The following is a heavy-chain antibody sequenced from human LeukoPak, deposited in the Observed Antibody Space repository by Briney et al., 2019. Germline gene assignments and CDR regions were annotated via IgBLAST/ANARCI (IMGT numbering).Heavy chain of an antibody. CDR1: GGSFSGYY. V-gene: IGHV4-30-2*01. CDR2: FYHSGST. CDR3: ARVGPPWAFDI. Sequence: SETLSLTCAVYGGSFSGYYWSWIRQPPGKGLEWIGYFYHSGSTYYNPSLKSRVTISVDRSKNQFSLKLSSVTAADTAVYYCARVGPPWAFDIWGQGTMVTVSS. J-gene: IGHJ3*02. D-gene: IGHD3-16*01.